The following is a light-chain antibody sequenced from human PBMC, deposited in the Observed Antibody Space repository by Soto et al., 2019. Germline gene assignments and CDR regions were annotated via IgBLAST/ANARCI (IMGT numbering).Light chain of an antibody. CDR3: QHRGRWPRT. J-gene: IGKJ2*01. Sequence: EIVLTQSPATLSLSPGERATLSCRPSQSVSSYLAWYQQKPGQAPRLLIYGASNRATGIPARFSGSGSGTDFTLTISSLEPEDFAVYYCQHRGRWPRTFGQGTKLESK. CDR2: GAS. CDR1: QSVSSY. V-gene: IGKV3-11*01.